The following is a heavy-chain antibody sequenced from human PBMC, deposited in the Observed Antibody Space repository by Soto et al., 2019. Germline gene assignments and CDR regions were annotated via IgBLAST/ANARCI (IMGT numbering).Heavy chain of an antibody. V-gene: IGHV3-30*18. Sequence: GGSLRLSCAASGFTFSSYGMHWVRQAPGKGLEWVAVISYDGSNKYYADSVKGRFTISRDNSKNTLYLQMNSLRAEDTAVYYCAKDLWDGRTTEYFQHWGQGTLVTVSS. CDR2: ISYDGSNK. J-gene: IGHJ1*01. CDR1: GFTFSSYG. D-gene: IGHD1-1*01. CDR3: AKDLWDGRTTEYFQH.